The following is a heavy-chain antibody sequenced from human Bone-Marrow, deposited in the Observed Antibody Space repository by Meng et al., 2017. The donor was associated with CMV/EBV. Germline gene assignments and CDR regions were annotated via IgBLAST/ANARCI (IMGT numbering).Heavy chain of an antibody. V-gene: IGHV4-38-2*02. Sequence: GSLRLSCTVSGYSISSGYYWGWIRQPPGKGLEWIGSIYHSGSTYYNPSLKSRVTISVDTSKNQFSLKLSSVTAADTAVYYCARVSTGTTLVDYWGQGTLVTVSS. CDR2: IYHSGST. J-gene: IGHJ4*02. CDR1: GYSISSGYY. D-gene: IGHD1-7*01. CDR3: ARVSTGTTLVDY.